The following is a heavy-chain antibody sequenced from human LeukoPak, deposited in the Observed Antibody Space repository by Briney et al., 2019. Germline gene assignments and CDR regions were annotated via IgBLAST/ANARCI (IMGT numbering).Heavy chain of an antibody. D-gene: IGHD3-16*01. V-gene: IGHV3-33*01. CDR1: GFTFSSYG. J-gene: IGHJ5*02. CDR2: IWYDGSNK. CDR3: AGAYTPRDWFDP. Sequence: GGSLRLSCAASGFTFSSYGMHWVRQAPGKGLEWVAVIWYDGSNKYYADSVKGRFTISRDNSKNTLYLQMNSLRAEDTAVYYCAGAYTPRDWFDPWGQGTLVTVSS.